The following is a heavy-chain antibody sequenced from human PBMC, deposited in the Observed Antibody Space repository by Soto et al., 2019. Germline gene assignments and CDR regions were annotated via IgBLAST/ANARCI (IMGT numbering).Heavy chain of an antibody. CDR1: GGTFSSYA. CDR3: ARLPDPYGDYSNWFDP. V-gene: IGHV1-69*06. CDR2: IIPIFGTA. D-gene: IGHD4-17*01. Sequence: QVQLVQSGAEVKKPGSSVKVSCKASGGTFSSYAISWVRQAPGQGLEWMGGIIPIFGTANYAQKFQGRVTITADKSMSTAYMELSSLRSEDTAVYYCARLPDPYGDYSNWFDPWGQGTLVTVSS. J-gene: IGHJ5*02.